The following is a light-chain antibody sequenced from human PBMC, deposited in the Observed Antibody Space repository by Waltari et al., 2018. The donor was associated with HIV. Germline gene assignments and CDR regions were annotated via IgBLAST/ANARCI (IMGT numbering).Light chain of an antibody. CDR2: GAS. V-gene: IGKV1-39*01. Sequence: DIQMTQSPSSLSAPIGDRVTITCRASQSVYNYLNWYQQTPGRAPKLLIFGASNLQGGVPSRFRCSGSETDFTLTVSSLQPEDSATYYCQQTYSFPQTFGQGTRLEIK. CDR3: QQTYSFPQT. CDR1: QSVYNY. J-gene: IGKJ5*01.